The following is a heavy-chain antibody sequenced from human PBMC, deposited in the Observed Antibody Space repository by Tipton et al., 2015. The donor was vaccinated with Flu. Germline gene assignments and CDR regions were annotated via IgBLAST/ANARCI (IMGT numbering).Heavy chain of an antibody. J-gene: IGHJ4*02. Sequence: GSLRLSCEASGFTFSRYAMSWVRQAPGKGLEWVSGISGGGAITYFADSVKGRFTISRDNSKNRLVLQMNSLRAEDTAVYYCAKVIPELVAGLDYWGQETLVTVSS. CDR1: GFTFSRYA. CDR2: ISGGGAIT. CDR3: AKVIPELVAGLDY. D-gene: IGHD6-19*01. V-gene: IGHV3-23*01.